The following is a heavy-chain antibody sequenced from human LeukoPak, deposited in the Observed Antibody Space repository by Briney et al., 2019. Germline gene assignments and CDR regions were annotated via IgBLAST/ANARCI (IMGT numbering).Heavy chain of an antibody. CDR1: GGSISSSDW. CDR3: ARGPDYDFWSGYYKGHFDY. D-gene: IGHD3-3*01. Sequence: PSETLSLTCAVSGGSISSSDWWSWVRQPPGKGLEWIGEIYHSGSTNYNPSLKSRVTISVDTSKNQFSLKLSSVTAADTAVYYCARGPDYDFWSGYYKGHFDYWGQGTLVTVSS. V-gene: IGHV4-4*02. J-gene: IGHJ4*02. CDR2: IYHSGST.